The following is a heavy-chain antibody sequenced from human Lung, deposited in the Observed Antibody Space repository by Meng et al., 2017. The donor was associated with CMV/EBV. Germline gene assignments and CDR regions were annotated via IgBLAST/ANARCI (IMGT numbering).Heavy chain of an antibody. CDR2: IKSKTDGGTT. D-gene: IGHD6-25*01. CDR1: GFTFSNAW. Sequence: GESLKISCEASGFTFSNAWMSWVRQAPGKGLEWVGRIKSKTDGGTTDYAAPGRGRITISRDDSKNTLYRQMNSMKTEDTAVYYCATGSYGSDDAVAIWGQGTMVTVSS. CDR3: ATGSYGSDDAVAI. V-gene: IGHV3-15*01. J-gene: IGHJ3*02.